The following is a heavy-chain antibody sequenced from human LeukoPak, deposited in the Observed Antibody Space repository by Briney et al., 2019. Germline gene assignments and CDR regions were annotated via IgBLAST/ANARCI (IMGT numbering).Heavy chain of an antibody. CDR2: ISGYGGST. CDR3: AKRLGEQWFIRGLDS. V-gene: IGHV3-23*01. CDR1: GFTFTNYA. Sequence: GGSLRLSCAASGFTFTNYAMAWVRQAPGKGLEWVSTISGYGGSTYYADSVKGRFTISRDNSDNAVYLQMISLKAEDTGVYYCAKRLGEQWFIRGLDSWGQGALVTVSS. D-gene: IGHD3-16*01. J-gene: IGHJ4*02.